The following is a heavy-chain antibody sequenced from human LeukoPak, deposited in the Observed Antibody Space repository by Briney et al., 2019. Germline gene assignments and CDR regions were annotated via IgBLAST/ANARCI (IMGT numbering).Heavy chain of an antibody. CDR3: ARAPSLAAAGDY. V-gene: IGHV3-7*01. CDR1: GFTLSSYW. D-gene: IGHD6-13*01. Sequence: GGSLRLSCAASGFTLSSYWMSWVRQAPGKGLEWVANIKQDGSEKYYVDSVKGRFTISRDNAKNSLYLQMNRLRVEDTAVYYCARAPSLAAAGDYWGQGTLVTVSS. J-gene: IGHJ4*02. CDR2: IKQDGSEK.